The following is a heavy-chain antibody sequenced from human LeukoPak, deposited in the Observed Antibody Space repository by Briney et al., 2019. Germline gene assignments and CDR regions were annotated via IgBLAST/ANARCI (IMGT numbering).Heavy chain of an antibody. Sequence: ASVKVSCKASGYTFTGYYMHWVRQAPGQGLEWVGWINPNSGGTNYAQKFQGRVTMTRDTSISTAYMELSRLRSDDTAVYYCARARRGSSSWYVNYWGQGTLVTVSS. CDR3: ARARRGSSSWYVNY. J-gene: IGHJ4*02. CDR2: INPNSGGT. V-gene: IGHV1-2*02. D-gene: IGHD6-13*01. CDR1: GYTFTGYY.